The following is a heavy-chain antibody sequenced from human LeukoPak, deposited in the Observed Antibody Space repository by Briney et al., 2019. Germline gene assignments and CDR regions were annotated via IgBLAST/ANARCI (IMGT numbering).Heavy chain of an antibody. V-gene: IGHV3-21*01. Sequence: GGSLRLSCAASGFTFSSYSMNWVRQAPGKGLEWVSSISSSSSYIYYADSVKGRFTISRDNAKNLLYLQMNSLRAEDTAVYYCARARTTITIFDFDYWGQGTLVTVSS. J-gene: IGHJ4*02. CDR3: ARARTTITIFDFDY. D-gene: IGHD3-3*01. CDR1: GFTFSSYS. CDR2: ISSSSSYI.